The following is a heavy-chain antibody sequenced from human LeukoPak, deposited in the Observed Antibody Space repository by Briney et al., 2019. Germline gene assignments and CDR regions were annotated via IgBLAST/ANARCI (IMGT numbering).Heavy chain of an antibody. CDR3: ARNALTHYYGSGSYSFYFDY. V-gene: IGHV3-48*03. D-gene: IGHD3-10*01. J-gene: IGHJ4*02. CDR2: ISSSGSTI. CDR1: GFTFSSYE. Sequence: GGSLRLSCAASGFTFSSYEMNWVRQAPGKGLEWVSYISSSGSTIYYADSVKGRFTISRDNAKNSLYLQMNSLRAEDTAVYYCARNALTHYYGSGSYSFYFDYWGQGTLVTVSA.